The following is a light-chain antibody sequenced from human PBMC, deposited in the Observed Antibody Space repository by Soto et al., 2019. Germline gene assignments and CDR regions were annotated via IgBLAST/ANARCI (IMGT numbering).Light chain of an antibody. CDR2: YDT. CDR1: NIGNRD. V-gene: IGLV3-21*04. CDR3: QVWASSSGV. J-gene: IGLJ3*02. Sequence: SYELTQSPSVSVAPGETASITCGGDNIGNRDVHWYQKRTGQAPVAVIYYDTNRPSGVPDRFSGYTSGNTATLTITRVEAGDEADYYCQVWASSSGVFGGGTQLTLL.